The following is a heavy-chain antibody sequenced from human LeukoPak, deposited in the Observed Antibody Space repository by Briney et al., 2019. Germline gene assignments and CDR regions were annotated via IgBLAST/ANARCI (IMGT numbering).Heavy chain of an antibody. CDR3: ARRGSRGWQYIWFDA. CDR1: GGSISSHY. Sequence: SETLSLTCTVFGGSISSHYWSWIRQPPGKGLEWIGYIYHSGSANYNPSLKSRVTISVDASKNEFSLTLTSVTAADTAVYYCARRGSRGWQYIWFDAWGQGILVTVSS. CDR2: IYHSGSA. D-gene: IGHD6-19*01. V-gene: IGHV4-59*11. J-gene: IGHJ5*02.